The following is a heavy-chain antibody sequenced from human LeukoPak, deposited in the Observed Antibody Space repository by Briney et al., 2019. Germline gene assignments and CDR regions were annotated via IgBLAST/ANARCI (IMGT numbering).Heavy chain of an antibody. Sequence: GGSLRLSCEASGFTFSNYAMSWIRQAPGKGLEWVSYISSSSSYTNYADSVKGRFTISRDNAKNSLYLQMNSLRAEDTAVYYCARGGGYSGYGANFDYWGQGTLVTVSS. CDR2: ISSSSSYT. J-gene: IGHJ4*02. V-gene: IGHV3-11*06. D-gene: IGHD5-12*01. CDR1: GFTFSNYA. CDR3: ARGGGYSGYGANFDY.